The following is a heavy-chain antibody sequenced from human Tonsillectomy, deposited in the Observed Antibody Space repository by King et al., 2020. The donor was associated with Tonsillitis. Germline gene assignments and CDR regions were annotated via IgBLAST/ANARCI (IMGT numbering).Heavy chain of an antibody. CDR2: IYYSGNT. J-gene: IGHJ5*02. D-gene: IGHD3-10*01. V-gene: IGHV4-59*08. CDR3: VRRDHNYYGSGVNWFDP. CDR1: VASISSYY. Sequence: VQLQESGPGLVKPSETLSLTCTVSVASISSYYWSWIRQPPGKGLEWIGYIYYSGNTNYNPSLKSRVTISVDTSKNQFSLKLSSVTAADTAVYYCVRRDHNYYGSGVNWFDPWGQGTLVTVSS.